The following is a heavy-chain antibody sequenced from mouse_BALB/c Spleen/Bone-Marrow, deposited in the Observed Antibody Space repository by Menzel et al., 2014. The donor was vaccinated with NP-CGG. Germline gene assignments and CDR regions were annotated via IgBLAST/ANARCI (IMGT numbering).Heavy chain of an antibody. CDR2: INPGNGGT. D-gene: IGHD6-2*01. Sequence: QVQLQQSGAELVKPGASVKLSCKTSGYTFTNYYIYRVKQRPGQGLEWIGEINPGNGGTNFNERFKSKATLTVDKSSTTAYILLTSLTSEDSAVYYCARGSPYWGQGTLVTVSA. CDR1: GYTFTNYY. J-gene: IGHJ3*01. V-gene: IGHV1S81*02. CDR3: ARGSPY.